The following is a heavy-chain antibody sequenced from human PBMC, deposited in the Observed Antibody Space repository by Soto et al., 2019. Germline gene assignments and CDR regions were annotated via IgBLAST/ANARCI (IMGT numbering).Heavy chain of an antibody. Sequence: ETLSLTCTVSGDSINNYYWSWMRLPAGKGLEWIGRIYSNGNTYYNPSLKSRVSMSVDTSKNQFSLILKTVTAADTAVYYCARGGAVATTAHFDHWGQGTLVTVSS. CDR1: GDSINNYY. V-gene: IGHV4-4*07. D-gene: IGHD5-12*01. J-gene: IGHJ4*02. CDR2: IYSNGNT. CDR3: ARGGAVATTAHFDH.